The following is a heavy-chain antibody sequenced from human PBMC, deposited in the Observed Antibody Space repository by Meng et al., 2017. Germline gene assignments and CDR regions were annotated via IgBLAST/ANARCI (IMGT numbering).Heavy chain of an antibody. D-gene: IGHD3-10*01. Sequence: GESLKISCAASGFTFSNAWMSWVRQAPGKGLEWVANIKQDGSEKYYVDSVKGRFTISRDNAKNSLYLQMNSLRAEDTAVYYCARDFSPRLLWFGELLHKIHDAFDIWGQGTMVTVSS. CDR1: GFTFSNAW. CDR3: ARDFSPRLLWFGELLHKIHDAFDI. J-gene: IGHJ3*02. CDR2: IKQDGSEK. V-gene: IGHV3-7*01.